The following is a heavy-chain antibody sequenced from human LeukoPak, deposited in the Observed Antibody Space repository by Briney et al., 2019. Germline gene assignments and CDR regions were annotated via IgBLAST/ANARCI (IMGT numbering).Heavy chain of an antibody. CDR2: ISSSSHI. D-gene: IGHD3-10*01. Sequence: GGSLRLSCAASGFTFSSYSMNWVRRAPGKGLEWVSSISSSSHIYYADSVKGRFTISRDNAKDSLYLQMNSLRAEDTAVYYCASLPTMVRGVIFDYWGQGTLVTVSS. CDR1: GFTFSSYS. CDR3: ASLPTMVRGVIFDY. J-gene: IGHJ4*02. V-gene: IGHV3-21*01.